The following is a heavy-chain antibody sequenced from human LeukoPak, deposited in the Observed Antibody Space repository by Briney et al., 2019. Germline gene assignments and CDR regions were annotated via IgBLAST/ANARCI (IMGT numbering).Heavy chain of an antibody. CDR3: ANGRIAAAGTAWVY. Sequence: PGGSLRLSCAASGFTFSTYWMHWVRQAPGKGLEWVSAISGSGGSTYYADSVKGRFTISRDNSKNTLYLQMNSLRAEDTAVYYCANGRIAAAGTAWVYWGQGTLVTVSS. CDR1: GFTFSTYW. V-gene: IGHV3-23*01. J-gene: IGHJ4*02. D-gene: IGHD6-13*01. CDR2: ISGSGGST.